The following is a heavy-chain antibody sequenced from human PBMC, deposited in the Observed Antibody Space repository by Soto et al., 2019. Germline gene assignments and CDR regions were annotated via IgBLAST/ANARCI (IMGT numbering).Heavy chain of an antibody. J-gene: IGHJ6*02. D-gene: IGHD4-17*01. CDR3: ARANYDYGDYDLYYYYXMDG. CDR1: GGTFSSYA. Sequence: SVKVSCKASGGTFSSYAISWVRQAPGQGLEWMGGIIPIFGTANYAQKFQGRVTITADESTSTAYMELSSLRSEDTAVYYCARANYDYGDYDLYYYYXMDGWGQRTTVTVSS. CDR2: IIPIFGTA. V-gene: IGHV1-69*13.